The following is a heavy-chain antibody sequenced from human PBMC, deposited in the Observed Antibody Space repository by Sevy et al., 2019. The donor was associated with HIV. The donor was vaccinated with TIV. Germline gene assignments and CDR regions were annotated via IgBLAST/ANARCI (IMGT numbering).Heavy chain of an antibody. CDR2: FSFGCGKI. CDR1: GFTFSKYS. J-gene: IGHJ4*02. V-gene: IGHV3-21*04. Sequence: GGSPRLSCAASGFTFSKYSMNWIRQTPGKGLEWVSTFSFGCGKINYADSVKGRFTISSDDSRNTFYLQMNSLRADDTAIYYCAGEGGTKPHDYWGQGTVVTVSS. D-gene: IGHD2-8*01. CDR3: AGEGGTKPHDY.